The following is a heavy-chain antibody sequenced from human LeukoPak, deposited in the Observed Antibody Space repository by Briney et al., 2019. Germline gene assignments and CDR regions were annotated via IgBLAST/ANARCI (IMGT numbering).Heavy chain of an antibody. V-gene: IGHV4-39*07. CDR1: GGSISSSSYY. D-gene: IGHD2-15*01. CDR3: ARGDIVVVVAATYFDY. CDR2: IYYSGST. J-gene: IGHJ4*02. Sequence: SETLSLTCTVSGGSISSSSYYWGWIRQPPGKGLEWIGSIYYSGSTYYNPSLKSRVTISVDTSKNQFSLKLSSVTAADTAVHYCARGDIVVVVAATYFDYWGQGTLVTVSS.